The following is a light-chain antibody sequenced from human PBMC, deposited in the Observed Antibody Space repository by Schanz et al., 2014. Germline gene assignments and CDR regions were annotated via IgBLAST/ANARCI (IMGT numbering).Light chain of an antibody. CDR2: NTS. V-gene: IGKV3-20*01. CDR1: QSVNTKY. Sequence: EIVLTQSPATLSVSPGQRGTLSCRASQSVNTKYLAWYQQKPGQAPRLLIYNTSNRATGIPDRFSGSGSGTDFTLTISRLEPEDFATYYCQDYSSVSRRFGQGTKVEMK. J-gene: IGKJ1*01. CDR3: QDYSSVSRR.